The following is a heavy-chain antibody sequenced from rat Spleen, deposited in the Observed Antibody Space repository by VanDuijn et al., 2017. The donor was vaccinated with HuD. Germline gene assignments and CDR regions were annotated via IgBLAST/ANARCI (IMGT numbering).Heavy chain of an antibody. V-gene: IGHV5S10*01. CDR2: IIYDGSRT. CDR3: ARGTTEGVMDA. J-gene: IGHJ4*01. CDR1: GFTFSDYN. Sequence: EVQLVESGGGLVQPGRSLKLSCAASGFTFSDYNMAWVRQAPKMGLEWVATIIYDGSRTYYPDSVKGRFTISRDDAKSTLYLQMNSLRSEDTATYYCARGTTEGVMDAWGQGASVTVSS. D-gene: IGHD1-11*01.